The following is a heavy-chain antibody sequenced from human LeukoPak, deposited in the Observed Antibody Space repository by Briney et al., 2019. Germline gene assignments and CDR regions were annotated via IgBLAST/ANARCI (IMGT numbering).Heavy chain of an antibody. CDR2: IISIFGTA. D-gene: IGHD3-10*01. CDR3: ARDHGLPSGDPFDY. J-gene: IGHJ4*02. V-gene: IGHV1-69*05. CDR1: GGTFSSYA. Sequence: SVKVSCKASGGTFSSYAISWVRQAPGQGLEWMGRIISIFGTANYAQKFQGRVTITTDESTSTAYMELSSLRSEDTAVYYCARDHGLPSGDPFDYWGQGTLVTVSS.